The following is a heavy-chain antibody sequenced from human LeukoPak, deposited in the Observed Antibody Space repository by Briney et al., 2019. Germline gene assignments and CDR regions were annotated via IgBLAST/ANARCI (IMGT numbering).Heavy chain of an antibody. D-gene: IGHD4-17*01. CDR3: AKDRAYGYESFDI. V-gene: IGHV3-11*01. J-gene: IGHJ3*02. Sequence: GGSLRLSCVTSGFTFSDYYMSWIRQAPGRGLEWISDISSSSATIYYADSVRGRFTISRDNSKNSLYLQMNSLRAEDTALYYCAKDRAYGYESFDIWGQGTMVTVSS. CDR2: ISSSSATI. CDR1: GFTFSDYY.